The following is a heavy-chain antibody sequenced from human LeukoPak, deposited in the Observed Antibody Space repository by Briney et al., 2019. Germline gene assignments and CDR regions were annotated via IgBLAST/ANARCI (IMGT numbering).Heavy chain of an antibody. J-gene: IGHJ6*02. CDR2: INPSGGST. D-gene: IGHD4-23*01. CDR3: ARCGYGGNDYYYGMDV. CDR1: GYTFTSYY. V-gene: IGHV1-46*01. Sequence: ASVKVSCKASGYTFTSYYMHWVRQAPGQGLEWMGIINPSGGSTTYAQKFQGRVTMTRDTSTSTVYMELSSLRSEDTAVYYCARCGYGGNDYYYGMDVWGQGTTVIVSS.